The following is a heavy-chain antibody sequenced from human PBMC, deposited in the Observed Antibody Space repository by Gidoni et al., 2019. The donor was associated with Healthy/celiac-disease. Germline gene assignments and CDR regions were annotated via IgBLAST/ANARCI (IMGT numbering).Heavy chain of an antibody. D-gene: IGHD3-22*01. J-gene: IGHJ4*02. Sequence: QVQLVESGGGVVQPGRSLRLSCAASGFTFSSYGLHWVRQAPGKGLEGVAVIWYDGSNKYYADSVKGRFTISRDNSKNTLYLQMNSLRAEDTAVYYCARGDGGYYDSSGYYYFDYWGQGTLVTVSS. CDR3: ARGDGGYYDSSGYYYFDY. CDR1: GFTFSSYG. V-gene: IGHV3-33*01. CDR2: IWYDGSNK.